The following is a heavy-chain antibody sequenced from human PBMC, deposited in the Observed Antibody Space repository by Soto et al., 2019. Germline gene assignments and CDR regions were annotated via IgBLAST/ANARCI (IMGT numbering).Heavy chain of an antibody. D-gene: IGHD5-12*01. CDR3: AKVSSYIVATTVGDGMDV. J-gene: IGHJ6*02. CDR1: GFTFSSYA. CDR2: ISGSGGST. Sequence: GGALRLSCAASGFTFSSYAMSWVRQAPGKGLEWVSAISGSGGSTYYADSVKGRFTISRDNSKNTLYLQMNSLRAEDTAVYYCAKVSSYIVATTVGDGMDVWGQGPTVTVSS. V-gene: IGHV3-23*01.